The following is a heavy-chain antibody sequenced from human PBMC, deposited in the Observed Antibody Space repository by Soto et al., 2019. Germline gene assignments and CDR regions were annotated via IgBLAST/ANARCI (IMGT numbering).Heavy chain of an antibody. J-gene: IGHJ4*02. Sequence: EVQLLESGGGLVQPGGSLRLSCVGSGIAFSNYAMSWVRQAPGKGLEWVSIVSASGRSRYHADSVKGRFTISRDNSKNTRYLHMTNLRAEDTAVYYCAKDGNWLDVYYDVWGQGTPVTVSS. CDR3: AKDGNWLDVYYDV. V-gene: IGHV3-23*01. D-gene: IGHD3-16*01. CDR1: GIAFSNYA. CDR2: VSASGRSR.